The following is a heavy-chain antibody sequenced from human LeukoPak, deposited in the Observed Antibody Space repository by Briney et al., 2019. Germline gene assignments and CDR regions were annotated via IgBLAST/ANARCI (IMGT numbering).Heavy chain of an antibody. CDR1: GYTFTNYG. CDR3: ARDQSLVAYSSTWFDY. J-gene: IGHJ4*02. D-gene: IGHD6-13*01. V-gene: IGHV1-18*01. Sequence: ASVKLSCKASGYTFTNYGISWVRQAPGQGLEWIGWISAYNGHTDSAQKLQGRITMTTDTSTSTAYMELRSLRSDDTAVYFCARDQSLVAYSSTWFDYWGQGTLVIVSS. CDR2: ISAYNGHT.